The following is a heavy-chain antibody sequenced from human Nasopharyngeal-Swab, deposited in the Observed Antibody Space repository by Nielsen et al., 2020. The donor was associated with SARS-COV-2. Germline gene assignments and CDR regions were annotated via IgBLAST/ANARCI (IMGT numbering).Heavy chain of an antibody. V-gene: IGHV1-69*13. D-gene: IGHD3-10*01. J-gene: IGHJ4*02. CDR2: IIPIFGTA. CDR1: GGTFSSYA. Sequence: SVKVSCKASGGTFSSYAISWVRQAPGQGLEWMGGIIPIFGTANYAQKVQGRVTITADESTSTAYMELSSLRSEDTAVYYCAREGYYGSGSYALFDYWGQGTLVTVSS. CDR3: AREGYYGSGSYALFDY.